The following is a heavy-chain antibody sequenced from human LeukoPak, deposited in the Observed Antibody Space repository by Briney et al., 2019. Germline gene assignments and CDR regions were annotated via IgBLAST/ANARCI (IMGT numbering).Heavy chain of an antibody. V-gene: IGHV4-38-2*01. CDR2: IYHSGST. Sequence: PSETLSLTCAVSGYSISSGYYWGWIRQPPGKGLEWIGSIYHSGSTYYNPSLKSRVTISVDTSKNQFSLKLGSVTAADTAVYYCARGYCSSTSCYTRDTIDYWGQGTLVTVSS. CDR3: ARGYCSSTSCYTRDTIDY. J-gene: IGHJ4*02. CDR1: GYSISSGYY. D-gene: IGHD2-2*02.